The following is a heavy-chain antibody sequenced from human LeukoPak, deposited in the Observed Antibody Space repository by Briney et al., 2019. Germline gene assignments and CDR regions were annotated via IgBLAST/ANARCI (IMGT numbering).Heavy chain of an antibody. J-gene: IGHJ4*02. Sequence: GSLRLSCAASGFTFSSYWMSWVRQAPGKGLEWVANIKQDGSEKYYVDSVKGRFTISRDNAKNSLYLQMNSLRAEDTAVYYCARDRESLDYVWGSYRFFDYWGQGTLVTVSS. CDR1: GFTFSSYW. D-gene: IGHD3-16*02. CDR3: ARDRESLDYVWGSYRFFDY. V-gene: IGHV3-7*03. CDR2: IKQDGSEK.